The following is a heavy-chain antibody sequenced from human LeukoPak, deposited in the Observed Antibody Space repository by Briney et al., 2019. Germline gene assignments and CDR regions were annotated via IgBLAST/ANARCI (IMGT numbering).Heavy chain of an antibody. V-gene: IGHV4-39*01. CDR1: GVSISSSTYF. Sequence: SETLSFTCTVSGVSISSSTYFWGWIRQPPGKGLDWIGSIYYSGSSYYNPSLKSRVTISVDTSKSQFSLQLSSVTAADTAVYYCARHMYLGAWYYFDYWGKLVLVTASS. CDR3: ARHMYLGAWYYFDY. D-gene: IGHD2-15*01. CDR2: IYYSGSS. J-gene: IGHJ4*02.